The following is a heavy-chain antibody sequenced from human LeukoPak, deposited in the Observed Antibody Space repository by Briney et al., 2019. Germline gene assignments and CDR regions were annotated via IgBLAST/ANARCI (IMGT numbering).Heavy chain of an antibody. CDR2: IYSGGST. CDR1: GFTVSSNY. D-gene: IGHD4-17*01. V-gene: IGHV3-66*01. Sequence: GGSLRLSCAASGFTVSSNYMSWVRQAPGKGLEWVSVIYSGGSTYYADSVKGRFTISRDNSKNTLYLQMNSLRAEDTAVYYCARDRLHYGEYEKTFDYWGQGTLVTVSS. J-gene: IGHJ4*02. CDR3: ARDRLHYGEYEKTFDY.